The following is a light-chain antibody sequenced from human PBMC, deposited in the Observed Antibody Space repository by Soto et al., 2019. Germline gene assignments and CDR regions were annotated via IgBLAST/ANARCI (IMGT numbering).Light chain of an antibody. CDR2: DAS. Sequence: AIQMTQSPSSLSASVGDRVTITCRASQGIRNDLGWYQQKPGKAPDLLIYDASTLQSGVPSRFSGGGSGTDFTLTISRLQPEDFATYYCLQDYNYPYTFGQGTKLEIK. CDR3: LQDYNYPYT. J-gene: IGKJ2*01. CDR1: QGIRND. V-gene: IGKV1-6*01.